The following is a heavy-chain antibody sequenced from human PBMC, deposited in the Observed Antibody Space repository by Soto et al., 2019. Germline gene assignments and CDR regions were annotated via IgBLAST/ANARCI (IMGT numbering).Heavy chain of an antibody. D-gene: IGHD3-22*01. CDR3: ATKADYDSSGYPSVSAFDI. V-gene: IGHV4-30-4*01. J-gene: IGHJ3*02. Sequence: PSETLSLTCTVSGGSISSGDYYWSWIRQPPGKGLEWIGYIYYSGSTYYNPSLKSRVTISVDTSKNQFSLKLSSVTAADTAVYYCATKADYDSSGYPSVSAFDIWGQGTMVT. CDR1: GGSISSGDYY. CDR2: IYYSGST.